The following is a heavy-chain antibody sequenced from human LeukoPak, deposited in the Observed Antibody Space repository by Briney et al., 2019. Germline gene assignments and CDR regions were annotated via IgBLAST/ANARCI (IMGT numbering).Heavy chain of an antibody. V-gene: IGHV3-48*02. Sequence: GGTLRLSCAASGFTFSNYCMNWIRQPPGKGLERISYIGSSSSLIHYADSVKGRFTISRDNDKNSLYLQMNSLRDEDTAVDYCARVGLDYRYDNWFDPWGQRTMVTVAS. CDR3: ARVGLDYRYDNWFDP. J-gene: IGHJ5*02. D-gene: IGHD5-18*01. CDR2: IGSSSSLI. CDR1: GFTFSNYC.